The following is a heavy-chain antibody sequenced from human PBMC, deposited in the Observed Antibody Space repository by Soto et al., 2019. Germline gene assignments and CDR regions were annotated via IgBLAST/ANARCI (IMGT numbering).Heavy chain of an antibody. D-gene: IGHD3-9*01. Sequence: GESLKISCKGSGYSFTSYWIGWVRQMPGKGLEWMGIIYPGDSDTRYSPSFQGQVTISADKSISTAYLQWSSLKASDTAMYYCARLVASYDILTGDTLLGAFDIWGQGTMVTVSS. V-gene: IGHV5-51*01. CDR1: GYSFTSYW. CDR2: IYPGDSDT. J-gene: IGHJ3*02. CDR3: ARLVASYDILTGDTLLGAFDI.